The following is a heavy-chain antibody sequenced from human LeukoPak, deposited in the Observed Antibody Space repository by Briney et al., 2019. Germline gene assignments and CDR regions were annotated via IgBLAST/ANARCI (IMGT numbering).Heavy chain of an antibody. D-gene: IGHD6-19*01. CDR1: GFTFSGSA. CDR2: IRSKANSYAT. CDR3: TRRKSIAVAGTAPQIEIDY. J-gene: IGHJ4*02. Sequence: GGSLRLSCAASGFTFSGSAMHWVRQASGKGLEWVGRIRSKANSYATAYAASVKGRFTISRDDSKNTAYLQMSSLKTEDTAVYYCTRRKSIAVAGTAPQIEIDYWGQGTLVTVSS. V-gene: IGHV3-73*01.